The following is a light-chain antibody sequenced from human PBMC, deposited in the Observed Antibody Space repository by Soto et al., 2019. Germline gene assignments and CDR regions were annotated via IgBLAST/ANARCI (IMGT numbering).Light chain of an antibody. CDR2: EVS. CDR1: SSDVGGYNY. CDR3: SSYTTSSTHWV. J-gene: IGLJ3*02. V-gene: IGLV2-14*01. Sequence: QSALTQPASVSGSPGQSITISCTGTSSDVGGYNYVSWYQQHPGKAPKLMIYEVSNRPSGFSNRFSGSKSGNTASLTLSGLQAEDEADYYCSSYTTSSTHWVFGGGTKLTVL.